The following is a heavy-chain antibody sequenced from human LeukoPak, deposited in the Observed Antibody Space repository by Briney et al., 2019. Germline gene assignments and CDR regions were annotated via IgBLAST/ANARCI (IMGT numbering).Heavy chain of an antibody. V-gene: IGHV4-4*02. CDR1: GGSISSSNW. CDR3: ARFRGIEYYYDSSGYPDY. CDR2: IYHSGST. Sequence: SETLSLTCAVSGGSISSSNWWNWVRQPPGKGLEWIGQIYHSGSTNYNPSLKSRVTISVDTSKNQFSLKLSSVTAADTAVYYCARFRGIEYYYDSSGYPDYWGQGTLVTVSS. D-gene: IGHD3-22*01. J-gene: IGHJ4*02.